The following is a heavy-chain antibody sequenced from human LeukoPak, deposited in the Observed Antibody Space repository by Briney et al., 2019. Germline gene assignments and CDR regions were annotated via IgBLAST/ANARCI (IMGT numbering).Heavy chain of an antibody. Sequence: ASMKVSCKASGYTFTGYYMHWVRQAPGQGLEWMGWINPNSGGTNYAQKFQGRVTMTRDTSISTAYMELSRLRSDDTAVYYCARDSGYYDSSGYFFNWFDPWGQGTLVTVSS. D-gene: IGHD3-22*01. CDR1: GYTFTGYY. CDR2: INPNSGGT. J-gene: IGHJ5*02. V-gene: IGHV1-2*02. CDR3: ARDSGYYDSSGYFFNWFDP.